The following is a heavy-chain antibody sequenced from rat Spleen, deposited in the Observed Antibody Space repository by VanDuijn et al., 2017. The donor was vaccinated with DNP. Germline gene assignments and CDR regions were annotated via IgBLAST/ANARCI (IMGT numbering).Heavy chain of an antibody. CDR2: INSAGRI. Sequence: EVQLQESGPGLVPPSQSLSLTCSVTGHSITNDYRWNWLRKFPGNKLEWMGYINSAGRINYNPSLKSRISITRDTSKNQFFLQLNYLTTEDTATYYCARLRLEWEVRAMDAWGQGTSVTVSS. D-gene: IGHD1-1*01. CDR1: GHSITNDYR. V-gene: IGHV3-3*01. J-gene: IGHJ4*01. CDR3: ARLRLEWEVRAMDA.